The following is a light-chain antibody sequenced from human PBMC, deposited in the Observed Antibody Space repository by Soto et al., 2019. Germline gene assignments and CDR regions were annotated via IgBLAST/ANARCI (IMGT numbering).Light chain of an antibody. V-gene: IGKV3-20*01. CDR2: GAS. Sequence: EIVLTQFPGTLSLSPVERATLSCRASQSVGSNYLAWYQQRPGQPPNLLIFGASHRAPDIPDRFSGSGSGTEFTLTISRLEPEDFAVYSCQQYGSSLQTFGQGTKV. J-gene: IGKJ1*01. CDR1: QSVGSNY. CDR3: QQYGSSLQT.